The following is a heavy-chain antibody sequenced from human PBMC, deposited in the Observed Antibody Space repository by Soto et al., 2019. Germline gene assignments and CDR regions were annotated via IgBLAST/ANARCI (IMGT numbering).Heavy chain of an antibody. J-gene: IGHJ3*02. CDR1: GFTFSSYA. CDR2: ISYDGSNK. CDR3: ASELVITTWPHAFDI. Sequence: QVQLVESGGGVVQPGRSLRLSCAASGFTFSSYAMHWVRQAPGKGLEWVAVISYDGSNKYYADSVKGRFTISRDNSKNTLYLQMNSLRAEDTAVYYCASELVITTWPHAFDIWGQGTMVTVSS. D-gene: IGHD3-22*01. V-gene: IGHV3-30-3*01.